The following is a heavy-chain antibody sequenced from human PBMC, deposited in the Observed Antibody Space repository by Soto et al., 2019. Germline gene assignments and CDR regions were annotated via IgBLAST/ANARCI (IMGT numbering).Heavy chain of an antibody. CDR1: GGSFSGYY. Sequence: QVQLQQWGAGLLKPSETLSLTCAVYGGSFSGYYWSWIRQPPGKGLEWIGEINHSGSTNYNPSRRSRVTISVDTSKHQFSLKLSSVTAADTAVYYCARSIVVVVAATPSYFDYWGQGTLVTVSS. CDR3: ARSIVVVVAATPSYFDY. CDR2: INHSGST. D-gene: IGHD2-15*01. J-gene: IGHJ4*02. V-gene: IGHV4-34*01.